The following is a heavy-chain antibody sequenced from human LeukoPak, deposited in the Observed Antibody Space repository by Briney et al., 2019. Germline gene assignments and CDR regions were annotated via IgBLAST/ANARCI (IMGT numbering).Heavy chain of an antibody. CDR2: ISSSGSTI. CDR1: GFTFSSYE. Sequence: GGSLRLSCAASGFTFSSYEMNWVRQAPGKGLEWVSYISSSGSTIYYADSVKGRFIISRDNAKNSLYLQMNSLRAEDTAVYYCARPLGVVAAYDYWGQGTLVTVSS. D-gene: IGHD2-15*01. V-gene: IGHV3-48*03. J-gene: IGHJ4*02. CDR3: ARPLGVVAAYDY.